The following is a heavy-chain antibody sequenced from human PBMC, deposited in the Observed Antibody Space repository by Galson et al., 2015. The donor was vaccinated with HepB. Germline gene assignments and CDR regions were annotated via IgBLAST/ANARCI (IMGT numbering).Heavy chain of an antibody. Sequence: SLRLSCAASGFTFSYYAMSWVRQAPGKGLEWVGFIRSKAYGGTTEYAASVKGRFTISRDDSKSIAYLQMNRPKTEDTAVYYCARDFWSGYYKGAYWGQGTLVTVSS. V-gene: IGHV3-49*04. D-gene: IGHD3-3*01. J-gene: IGHJ4*02. CDR2: IRSKAYGGTT. CDR1: GFTFSYYA. CDR3: ARDFWSGYYKGAY.